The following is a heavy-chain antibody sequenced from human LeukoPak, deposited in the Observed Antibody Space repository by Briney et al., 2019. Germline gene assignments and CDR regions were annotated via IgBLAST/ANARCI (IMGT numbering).Heavy chain of an antibody. J-gene: IGHJ4*02. CDR3: AREDVYGSYQDY. CDR2: IRNKAKKYTT. Sequence: GGSLRLSCAASGFTFSDHYMDWVRQAPGKGLEWVGRIRNKAKKYTTEYAASVKGRFTISRDDSKNSLHLQMDSLKIEDTAVYYCAREDVYGSYQDYWGQGTLVTVSS. D-gene: IGHD3-16*02. V-gene: IGHV3-72*01. CDR1: GFTFSDHY.